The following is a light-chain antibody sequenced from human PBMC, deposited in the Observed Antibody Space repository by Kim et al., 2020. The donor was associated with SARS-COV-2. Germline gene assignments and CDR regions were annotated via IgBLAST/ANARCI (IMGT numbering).Light chain of an antibody. CDR1: QSILSW. CDR2: LAS. CDR3: LQYNTYDTTWP. Sequence: GDRVTINCPATQSILSWSAWYQQKPARPPKLLIYLASNLDSGVPSRFSGSGSGTNFTLTISNLQPDDVASYYSLQYNTYDTTWPFGHAT. J-gene: IGKJ1*01. V-gene: IGKV1-5*03.